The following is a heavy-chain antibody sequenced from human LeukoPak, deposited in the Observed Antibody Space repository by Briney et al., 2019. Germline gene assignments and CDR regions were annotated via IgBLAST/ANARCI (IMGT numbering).Heavy chain of an antibody. V-gene: IGHV4-34*01. D-gene: IGHD2-15*01. J-gene: IGHJ4*02. CDR1: GGSFSGYY. CDR3: ARGLGIVAAGGSCYSCYFDY. Sequence: SETLSLTCAVYGGSFSGYYWSWIRQPPGKGLEWIGEINHSGSTNYNPSLKSRVTISVDTSKNQFSLKLSSVTAADTAVYYCARGLGIVAAGGSCYSCYFDYWGQGTLVTVSS. CDR2: INHSGST.